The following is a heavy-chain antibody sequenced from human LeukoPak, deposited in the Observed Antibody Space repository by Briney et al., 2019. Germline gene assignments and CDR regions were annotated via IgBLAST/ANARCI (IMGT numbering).Heavy chain of an antibody. CDR3: ARGLPGGLDS. CDR1: GFTFSTYD. J-gene: IGHJ5*01. Sequence: GGSLRLSCAASGFTFSTYDMHWVRQATGKGLEWVSSIGSTGDTYYSGSVRGRFTNSREHAKNALYLQMNSLRVGDTAVYYCARGLPGGLDSWGQGTLVTVSS. V-gene: IGHV3-13*04. CDR2: IGSTGDT. D-gene: IGHD4-11*01.